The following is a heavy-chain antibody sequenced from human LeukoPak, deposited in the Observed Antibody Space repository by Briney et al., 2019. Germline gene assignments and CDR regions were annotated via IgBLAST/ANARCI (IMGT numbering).Heavy chain of an antibody. Sequence: GGSLRLSCAASGFTFSSHWMHWVRQAPGKGLVWVSRINSDGSSTSYADSAKGRFTISRDNAKNKLYLQVNSLRAEDTAVYYGARGPPYVSGSYYPGDYWGQGTLVTVSS. CDR3: ARGPPYVSGSYYPGDY. D-gene: IGHD3-10*01. CDR2: INSDGSST. CDR1: GFTFSSHW. V-gene: IGHV3-74*01. J-gene: IGHJ4*02.